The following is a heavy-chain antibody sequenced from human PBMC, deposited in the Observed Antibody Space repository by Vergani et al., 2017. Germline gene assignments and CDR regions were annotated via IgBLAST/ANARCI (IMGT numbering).Heavy chain of an antibody. J-gene: IGHJ3*02. CDR3: ARDHRDYNNYPGTFDI. CDR1: GFSFGFYA. Sequence: VSLVESGGALTQPGRSLRLSCKTSGFSFGFYAMSWVRQAPGKGLEWVALISYDGDTTYYEDSVKGRFTISRDNSKKTLFLQMHSLRVEDTAVYYCARDHRDYNNYPGTFDIWGQGSMVTVSS. CDR2: ISYDGDTT. D-gene: IGHD5-24*01. V-gene: IGHV3-30*04.